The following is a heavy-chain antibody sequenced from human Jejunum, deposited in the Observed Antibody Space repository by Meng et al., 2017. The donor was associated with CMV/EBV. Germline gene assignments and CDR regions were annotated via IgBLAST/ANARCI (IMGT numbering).Heavy chain of an antibody. Sequence: SGFICSEYWMSWVRQAPGQGLEWVANIRQDGGDIYYVDSVKGRFTISRDNAQNLLYLQINSLRVEDTAVYHCVRGDGSRHASRLLDYWGQGTLVTVSS. J-gene: IGHJ4*02. CDR3: VRGDGSRHASRLLDY. V-gene: IGHV3-7*02. D-gene: IGHD2-15*01. CDR2: IRQDGGDI. CDR1: GFICSEYW.